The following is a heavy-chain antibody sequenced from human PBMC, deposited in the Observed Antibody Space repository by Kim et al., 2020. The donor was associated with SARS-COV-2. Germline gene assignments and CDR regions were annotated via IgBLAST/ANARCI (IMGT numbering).Heavy chain of an antibody. Sequence: YYADAVKGRFTISRDNSKNSLYLQMNSLRTEDTALYYCAKDIKNWAADAPWGQGTLVTVSS. V-gene: IGHV3-43*01. CDR3: AKDIKNWAADAP. D-gene: IGHD6-13*01. J-gene: IGHJ5*02.